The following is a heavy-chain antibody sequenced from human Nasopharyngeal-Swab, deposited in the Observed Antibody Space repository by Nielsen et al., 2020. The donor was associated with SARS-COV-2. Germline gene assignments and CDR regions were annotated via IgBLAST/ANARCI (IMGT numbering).Heavy chain of an antibody. V-gene: IGHV3-66*01. D-gene: IGHD3-22*01. CDR1: GFTVSSNY. J-gene: IGHJ5*02. Sequence: GESLKISCAASGFTVSSNYMSWVRQAPGKGLEWVSVIYSGGSTYYADSVKGRFTISRDNSKNTLYLQMNSLRAEDTAVYYCANSYYDSSDHMGWFDPWGQGTLVTVSS. CDR2: IYSGGST. CDR3: ANSYYDSSDHMGWFDP.